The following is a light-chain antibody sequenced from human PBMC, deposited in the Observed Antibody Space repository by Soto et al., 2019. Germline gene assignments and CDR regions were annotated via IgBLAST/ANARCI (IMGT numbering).Light chain of an antibody. J-gene: IGKJ4*01. Sequence: EIVLTQSPGTLSLSPGERATLSCRASQTISDTFLAWYQQKPGQAPRLLIYGASSRATDIPDRFSGTGSGTDFTLTIDRLEPEDFAVYYCQQFGVSPTFGGGTKGEIK. CDR2: GAS. CDR1: QTISDTF. V-gene: IGKV3-20*01. CDR3: QQFGVSPT.